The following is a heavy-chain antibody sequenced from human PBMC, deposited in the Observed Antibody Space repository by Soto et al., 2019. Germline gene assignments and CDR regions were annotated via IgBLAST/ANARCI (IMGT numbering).Heavy chain of an antibody. D-gene: IGHD3-16*01. CDR3: ARWGTTGGLDV. CDR2: TSYDGTNQ. Sequence: QVQLVESGGGVVQPGTSLRLSCVGSGFTFRSFVIHWVRQAPGRGLEWVALTSYDGTNQYFGDSAKGRFTISRDNSRNTVDLQMDSLRLEDTALYYCARWGTTGGLDVWGQGTLVSVSS. J-gene: IGHJ4*02. CDR1: GFTFRSFV. V-gene: IGHV3-30*19.